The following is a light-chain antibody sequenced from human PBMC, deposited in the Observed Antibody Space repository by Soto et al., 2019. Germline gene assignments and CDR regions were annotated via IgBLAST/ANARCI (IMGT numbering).Light chain of an antibody. CDR3: QQYNDFPRWT. CDR2: GAS. CDR1: QSVSSN. Sequence: EIVMTQSPATLSVSPGERATLSCRASQSVSSNLAWYQHKPGQAPRLLIYGASTRPTGIPARFSGSGSETEFTLTISSLQSEDFAVYYCQQYNDFPRWTFGQGTKVEIK. J-gene: IGKJ1*01. V-gene: IGKV3D-15*01.